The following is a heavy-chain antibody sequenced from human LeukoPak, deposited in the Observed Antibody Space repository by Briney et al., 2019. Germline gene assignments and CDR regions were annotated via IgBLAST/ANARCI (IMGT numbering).Heavy chain of an antibody. CDR1: GGSISSTSHY. V-gene: IGHV4-39*01. D-gene: IGHD5-12*01. Sequence: NPSETLSLTCIVSGGSISSTSHYWGWIRQPPGMRLEWIGSIYYSGNTYYNPSLKSRVTISVDTSKNQFSLRLSSVAAADTAVYYCARHLSPPGIVATHFDYWGQGTLVTVSS. J-gene: IGHJ4*02. CDR3: ARHLSPPGIVATHFDY. CDR2: IYYSGNT.